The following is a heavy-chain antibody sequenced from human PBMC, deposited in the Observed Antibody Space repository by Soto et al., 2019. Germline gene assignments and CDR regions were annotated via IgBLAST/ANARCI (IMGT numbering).Heavy chain of an antibody. Sequence: QVQLQQWGAGLWKPSETLSLRCAVYGGSLSDYLWSWIRQPPGKGLEWIGEVNHSGNTNYSPSLKSRVTISTDTTKNQFSLNLNSVTATDTALYFCARGRRERRRVVVADLWGQGTLVSVSP. V-gene: IGHV4-34*01. J-gene: IGHJ4*02. D-gene: IGHD2-15*01. CDR2: VNHSGNT. CDR1: GGSLSDYL. CDR3: ARGRRERRRVVVADL.